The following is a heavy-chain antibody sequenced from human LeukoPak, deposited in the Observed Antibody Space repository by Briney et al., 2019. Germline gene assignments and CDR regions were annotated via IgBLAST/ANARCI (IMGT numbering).Heavy chain of an antibody. J-gene: IGHJ4*02. V-gene: IGHV4-59*01. D-gene: IGHD3-22*01. CDR1: GDSISSYY. CDR2: IYFSGST. Sequence: SETLSLTCTVSGDSISSYYWTWIRQPPGKGLEWIGYIYFSGSTNYNPSLKSRVTISVDTSKNQFSLKLSSVTAADTAVYYCARARVDYDSTDYLVEYFDYWGQGTLVTVSP. CDR3: ARARVDYDSTDYLVEYFDY.